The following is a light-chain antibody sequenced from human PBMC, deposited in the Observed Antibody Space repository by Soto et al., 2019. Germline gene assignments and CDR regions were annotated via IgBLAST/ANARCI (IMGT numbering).Light chain of an antibody. CDR3: ISYRSSSTRV. V-gene: IGLV2-14*01. J-gene: IGLJ3*02. CDR2: EVS. Sequence: QSALTQPASVSGSLGQSITISCTGTSSDVGGYNYVSWYQQHPGNAPKLMIYEVSNRPSGVSNRFSGSKSGNTAYLTISGLQAEDEADYYCISYRSSSTRVFGGGTKLTVL. CDR1: SSDVGGYNY.